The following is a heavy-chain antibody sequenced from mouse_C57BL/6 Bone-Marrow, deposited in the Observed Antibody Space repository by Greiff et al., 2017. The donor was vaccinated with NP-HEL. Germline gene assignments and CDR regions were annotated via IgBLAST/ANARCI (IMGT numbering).Heavy chain of an antibody. D-gene: IGHD2-4*01. J-gene: IGHJ2*01. CDR2: IYPGGGYT. V-gene: IGHV1-63*01. CDR1: GYTFTNYW. Sequence: VKLVESGAELVRPGTSVKMSCKASGYTFTNYWIGWAKQRPGHGLEWIGDIYPGGGYTNYNEKFKGKATLTADKSSRTAYMQFRSLTSVASAIYYCSIYDYALYYFDYWGQGPTLTVSS. CDR3: SIYDYALYYFDY.